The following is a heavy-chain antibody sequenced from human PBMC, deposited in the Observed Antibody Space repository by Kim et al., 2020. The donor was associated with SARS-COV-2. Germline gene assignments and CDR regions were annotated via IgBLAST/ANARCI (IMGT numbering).Heavy chain of an antibody. J-gene: IGHJ6*02. CDR3: ARAYFTLLYGMDV. V-gene: IGHV6-1*01. Sequence: YAVSVKSRITINPDTSKNQFSLQLNSVTPEDTAVYYCARAYFTLLYGMDVWGQGTTVTVSS. D-gene: IGHD1-26*01.